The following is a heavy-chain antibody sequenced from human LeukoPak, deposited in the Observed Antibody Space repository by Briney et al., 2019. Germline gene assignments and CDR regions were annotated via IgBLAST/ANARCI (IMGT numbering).Heavy chain of an antibody. Sequence: SETLSLTCTVSGGSISSSGYCWGWIRQPPGKGLEWIGSINYSGSTYYNPSLKSRVTRSVDTSKNQFSLKLSSVTAADTAVYYCARLGYYDSSGYPDIWGQGTMVTVSS. CDR3: ARLGYYDSSGYPDI. D-gene: IGHD3-22*01. J-gene: IGHJ3*02. CDR2: INYSGST. CDR1: GGSISSSGYC. V-gene: IGHV4-39*01.